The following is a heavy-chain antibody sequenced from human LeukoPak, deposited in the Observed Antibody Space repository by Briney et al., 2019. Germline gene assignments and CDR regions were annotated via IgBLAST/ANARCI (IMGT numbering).Heavy chain of an antibody. CDR1: GFTFSSYA. CDR3: AKDQHYTNWFDP. D-gene: IGHD2-2*02. Sequence: GGSLRLSCAASGFTFSSYAMHWVRQAPGKGLEWGAVISYDGSNKYYADSVKGRFTISRDNSKNTLYLQMNTLRAEDTAVYYCAKDQHYTNWFDPCGQGTLVTVSS. J-gene: IGHJ5*02. CDR2: ISYDGSNK. V-gene: IGHV3-30*04.